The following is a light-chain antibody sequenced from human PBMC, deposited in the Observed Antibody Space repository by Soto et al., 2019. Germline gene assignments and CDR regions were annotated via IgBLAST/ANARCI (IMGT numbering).Light chain of an antibody. CDR3: QQYGSSQWT. J-gene: IGKJ1*01. CDR2: GAS. V-gene: IGKV3-20*01. Sequence: EIELTQSPGTLSLSPGERATLSCRASQSVSSSYLAWYQQKPGQAPRLLIYGASSRATGIPDRFSGSGSGTDFTLTISSLEPEDFAVYYCQQYGSSQWTFGQGTKVEIK. CDR1: QSVSSSY.